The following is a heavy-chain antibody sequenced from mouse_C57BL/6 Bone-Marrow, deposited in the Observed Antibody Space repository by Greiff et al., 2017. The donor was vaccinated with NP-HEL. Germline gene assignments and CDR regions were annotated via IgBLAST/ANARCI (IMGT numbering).Heavy chain of an antibody. D-gene: IGHD1-1*01. Sequence: EVKLVESGGGLVQSGRSLRLSCATSGFTFSDFSMEWVRQAPGKGLECIAASRNKANDYTTEYSASVKGRFIVSRDTSQSILYLQMNALRAEDTAIYYCARDAYYGSSYAMDYWGQGTSVTVSS. CDR1: GFTFSDFS. CDR3: ARDAYYGSSYAMDY. V-gene: IGHV7-1*01. CDR2: SRNKANDYTT. J-gene: IGHJ4*01.